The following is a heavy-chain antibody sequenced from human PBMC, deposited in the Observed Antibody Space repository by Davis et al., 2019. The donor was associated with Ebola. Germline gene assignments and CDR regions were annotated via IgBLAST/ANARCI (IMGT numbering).Heavy chain of an antibody. CDR2: ISAYNGNT. V-gene: IGHV1-18*01. CDR3: ARDQRQKGIQLWLDDYYGMDV. D-gene: IGHD5-18*01. J-gene: IGHJ6*02. CDR1: GYTFTSYD. Sequence: ASVKVSCKASGYTFTSYDINWVRQATGQGLEWMGWISAYNGNTNYAQKLQGRVTMTTDTSTSTAYMELRSLRSDDTAVYYCARDQRQKGIQLWLDDYYGMDVWGQGTTVTVSS.